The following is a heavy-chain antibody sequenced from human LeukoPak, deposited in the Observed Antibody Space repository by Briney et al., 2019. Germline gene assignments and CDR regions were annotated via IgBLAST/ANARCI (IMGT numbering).Heavy chain of an antibody. D-gene: IGHD3-3*01. CDR2: ISYDGSNK. J-gene: IGHJ4*02. CDR1: GFTFSSYA. Sequence: GRSLRLSCAASGFTFSSYAMHWVRQAPGKGLEWVAVISYDGSNKYYADSVKGRFTISRDNAKNTLYLQMNSLRAEDTAVYYCARTYDFWSGSQYYFDSWGQGTLVTVSS. CDR3: ARTYDFWSGSQYYFDS. V-gene: IGHV3-30-3*01.